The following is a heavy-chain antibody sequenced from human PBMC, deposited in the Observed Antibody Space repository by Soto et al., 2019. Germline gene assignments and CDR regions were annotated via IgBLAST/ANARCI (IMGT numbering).Heavy chain of an antibody. CDR2: ISATGETI. Sequence: PGGSLRLSCAASGFTFTTYAMNWVRQAPGKGLEWISYISATGETIYYADSVRGRFTISRDNAKNSLFLQMNSLRAEDTALYHCARGPISNDHYFDYCGQGAQVTVS. CDR1: GFTFTTYA. V-gene: IGHV3-48*01. D-gene: IGHD2-21*01. J-gene: IGHJ4*02. CDR3: ARGPISNDHYFDY.